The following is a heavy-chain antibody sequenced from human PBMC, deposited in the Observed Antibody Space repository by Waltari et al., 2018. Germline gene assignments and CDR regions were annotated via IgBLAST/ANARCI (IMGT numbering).Heavy chain of an antibody. Sequence: EVQLVESGGGLVQPGGSLRLSCVASGFSFSSFWMPWVRPAPGKGLEWVANIKPDGSEKYYVDSVKGRFTVSRDNAKNSLYLQMNSLRAEDTAVYYCARDTPRESSSDYWGQGTLVTVSS. CDR3: ARDTPRESSSDY. CDR2: IKPDGSEK. CDR1: GFSFSSFW. J-gene: IGHJ4*02. D-gene: IGHD6-6*01. V-gene: IGHV3-7*01.